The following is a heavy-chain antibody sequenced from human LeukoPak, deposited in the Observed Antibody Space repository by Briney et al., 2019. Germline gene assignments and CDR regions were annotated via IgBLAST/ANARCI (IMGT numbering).Heavy chain of an antibody. J-gene: IGHJ4*02. CDR2: IYHSGST. Sequence: PSGTLSLTCAVSGGSISSSNWWSWVRQPPGEGLEWIGEIYHSGSTNYNPSLKSRVTISVDKSKNQFSLKLSSVTAADTAVYYCARDALLGVRDYYFDYWGQGTLVTVSS. CDR1: GGSISSSNW. V-gene: IGHV4-4*02. CDR3: ARDALLGVRDYYFDY. D-gene: IGHD2-21*01.